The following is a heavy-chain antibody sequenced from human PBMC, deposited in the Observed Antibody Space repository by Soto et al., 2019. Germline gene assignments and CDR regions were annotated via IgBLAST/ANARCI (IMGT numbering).Heavy chain of an antibody. V-gene: IGHV2-26*01. J-gene: IGHJ5*02. CDR1: GLSITDSGMG. CDR2: IDSSGEK. Sequence: QVTLKESGPVLVKPTETLTLRCTVSGLSITDSGMGVSWIRQPPGQPLEWLAHIDSSGEKSYRTFLKSRLAISKDTSKSQIVLTITNMDPADTATYYCARRHLAVAVSPWFDPWGQGIPVTVSS. CDR3: ARRHLAVAVSPWFDP. D-gene: IGHD6-19*01.